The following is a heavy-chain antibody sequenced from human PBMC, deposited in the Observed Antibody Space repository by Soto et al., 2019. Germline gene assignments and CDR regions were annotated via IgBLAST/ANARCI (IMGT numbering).Heavy chain of an antibody. CDR3: ARMVRGVIPFDF. D-gene: IGHD3-10*01. V-gene: IGHV4-59*01. J-gene: IGHJ4*02. CDR2: IYYSGST. CDR1: GGSISSYY. Sequence: SETLSLTCTVSGGSISSYYWSWIRQPPGKGLEWIGYIYYSGSTNYNPSLKSRVTISVDTSKNQFSLKLSSVTAADTAVYYCARMVRGVIPFDFWGQGTLVPVSS.